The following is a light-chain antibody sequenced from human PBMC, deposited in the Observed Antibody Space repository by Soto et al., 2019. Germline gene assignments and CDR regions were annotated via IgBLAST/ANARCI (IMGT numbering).Light chain of an antibody. J-gene: IGKJ1*01. CDR2: GAS. Sequence: EIVMTQSPATLSVSPGERATLSCRASQSVSSNLAWYQQKPGQAPRHLIYGASTRATGVPARFSGSGSGTTLTPTTSSRQSQDFAVYYCQQYNNRPRTFGQGTKVEIK. CDR1: QSVSSN. CDR3: QQYNNRPRT. V-gene: IGKV3-15*01.